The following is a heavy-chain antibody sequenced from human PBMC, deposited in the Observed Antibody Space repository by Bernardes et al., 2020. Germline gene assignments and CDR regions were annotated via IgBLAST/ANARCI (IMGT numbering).Heavy chain of an antibody. CDR3: ARVRVLRYFGGAFDI. Sequence: SQTLSLTCAISGDSVSSNSAAWNWIRQPPGKGLEWIGYIYYSGSTNYNPSLKSRVTISVDTSKNQFSLKLSSVTAADTAVYYCARVRVLRYFGGAFDIWGQGTMVTVSS. CDR2: IYYSGST. D-gene: IGHD3-9*01. J-gene: IGHJ3*02. V-gene: IGHV4-61*01. CDR1: GDSVSSNSAA.